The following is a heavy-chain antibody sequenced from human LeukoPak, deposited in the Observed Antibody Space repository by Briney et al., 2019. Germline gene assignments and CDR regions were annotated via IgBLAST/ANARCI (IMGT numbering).Heavy chain of an antibody. CDR2: VDPEDGET. Sequence: ASVKVSCKASGYTFTSYGISWVRQAPGQGLEWMGLVDPEDGETIYAEKFQGRVTITADTSTDTAYMELSSLRSEDTAVCYCATGNPRITIFGVGSWGQGTLVTVSS. V-gene: IGHV1-69-2*01. CDR3: ATGNPRITIFGVGS. D-gene: IGHD3-3*01. J-gene: IGHJ4*02. CDR1: GYTFTSYG.